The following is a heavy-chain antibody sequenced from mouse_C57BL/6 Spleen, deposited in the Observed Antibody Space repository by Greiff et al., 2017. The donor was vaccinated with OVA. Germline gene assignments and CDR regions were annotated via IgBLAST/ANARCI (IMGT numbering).Heavy chain of an antibody. CDR3: TRLTTAGFDY. V-gene: IGHV6-6*01. CDR2: IRTKANNHAT. CDR1: GFTFSDAW. J-gene: IGHJ2*01. D-gene: IGHD1-2*01. Sequence: DVQLQESGGGLVQPGGSMKLSCAASGFTFSDAWLDWVRQSPEKGLAWVAEIRTKANNHATYYAESVKGRFTISRDYSKSSVYLQMNSLRAEDTGIYYCTRLTTAGFDYWGQGTTLTVSS.